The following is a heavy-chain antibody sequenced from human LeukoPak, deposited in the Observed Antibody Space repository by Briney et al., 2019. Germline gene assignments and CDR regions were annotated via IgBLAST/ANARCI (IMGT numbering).Heavy chain of an antibody. V-gene: IGHV3-30*04. CDR3: ASRYHYYYYYMDV. J-gene: IGHJ6*03. CDR1: GFTFSSYA. CDR2: ISYDGSNK. Sequence: GRSLRLSCAASGFTFSSYAMHWVRQAPGKGLEWVAVISYDGSNKYYADSVKGRFTISRDNSKNTLYLQMNSLRAEDTAVYYCASRYHYYYYYMDVWGKGTTVTVSS. D-gene: IGHD2-2*02.